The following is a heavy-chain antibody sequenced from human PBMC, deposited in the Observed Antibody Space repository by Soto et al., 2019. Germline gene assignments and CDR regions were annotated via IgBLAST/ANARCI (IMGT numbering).Heavy chain of an antibody. CDR1: GFTFSSYW. Sequence: GGSLRLSCAASGFTFSSYWMSWVRQAPGKGLEWVANIKQDGSEKYYVDSVKGRFTISRDNAKNSLYLQMNSLRAEDTAVYYCARVGRFLGSGTYYYYYMDVWGKGTTVTVSS. J-gene: IGHJ6*03. CDR2: IKQDGSEK. CDR3: ARVGRFLGSGTYYYYYMDV. D-gene: IGHD3-3*01. V-gene: IGHV3-7*01.